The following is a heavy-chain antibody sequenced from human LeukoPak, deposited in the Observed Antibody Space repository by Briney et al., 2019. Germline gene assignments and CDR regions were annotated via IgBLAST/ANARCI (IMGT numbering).Heavy chain of an antibody. V-gene: IGHV1-18*01. CDR3: ARGPHYYGSGSYYPFDY. Sequence: APVKVSCKGSGYTFTTYGISWVRQAPGQGLEWMGWISVYNGNTNYAQKFQGRVTMTTDTSTNTTYMELRSLISDDTAVYYCARGPHYYGSGSYYPFDYWGQGTLVTVSS. J-gene: IGHJ4*02. CDR2: ISVYNGNT. D-gene: IGHD3-10*01. CDR1: GYTFTTYG.